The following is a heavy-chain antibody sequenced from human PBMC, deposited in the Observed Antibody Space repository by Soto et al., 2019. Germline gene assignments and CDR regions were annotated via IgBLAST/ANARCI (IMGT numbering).Heavy chain of an antibody. J-gene: IGHJ4*02. CDR1: GFTFNNYA. D-gene: IGHD6-19*01. V-gene: IGHV3-23*01. CDR3: ARHDDASGWAPLDY. CDR2: ISGSGGTT. Sequence: GGSLRLSCAASGFTFNNYAMSWVRQAPGKGLEWVSTISGSGGTTYYADSVKDRFTISRDDSRDTLSLEMTGLRADDTAVFYCARHDDASGWAPLDYWGQGTLVTVSS.